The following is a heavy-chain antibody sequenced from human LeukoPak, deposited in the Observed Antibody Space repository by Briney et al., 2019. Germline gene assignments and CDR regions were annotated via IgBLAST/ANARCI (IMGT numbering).Heavy chain of an antibody. CDR3: ASLNSSGYFDY. V-gene: IGHV3-7*01. CDR2: IKKDETEK. J-gene: IGHJ4*02. CDR1: GFTFSTYW. Sequence: GGSLRLSCAASGFTFSTYWMSWVRQAPGKGLEWVANIKKDETEKYYVDSVKGRFTISRDNANNSLYLRMNSLRAEDTAVYYCASLNSSGYFDYWGQRTLVTVSS. D-gene: IGHD3-22*01.